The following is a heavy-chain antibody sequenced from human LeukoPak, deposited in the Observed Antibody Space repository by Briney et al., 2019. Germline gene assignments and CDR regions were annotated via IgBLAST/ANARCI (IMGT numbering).Heavy chain of an antibody. J-gene: IGHJ6*03. CDR3: ARVWYGSGSLYYYYYYMDV. CDR1: GFTVSSNY. D-gene: IGHD3-10*01. Sequence: GGSLRLSCAASGFTVSSNYMNWVRQAPGKGLEWVSVIYSGGRTYYADSVKGRFTISRDNSKNTLYLQMNSLRAEDTTVYYCARVWYGSGSLYYYYYYMDVWGKGTTVTISS. CDR2: IYSGGRT. V-gene: IGHV3-66*01.